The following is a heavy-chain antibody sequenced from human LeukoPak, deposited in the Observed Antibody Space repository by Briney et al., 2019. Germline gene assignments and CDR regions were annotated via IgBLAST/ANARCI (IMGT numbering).Heavy chain of an antibody. CDR1: GYTFTSYD. V-gene: IGHV1-8*01. Sequence: ASVKVSCKASGYTFTSYDFNWVRQATGQGLEWMGWMNPNSGNTGYAQKFQGRVTMTRNTSISTAYMELSSLRSEDTAVYYCARGYYYDSSGYWNAFDIWGQGTMVTVSS. D-gene: IGHD3-22*01. CDR2: MNPNSGNT. J-gene: IGHJ3*02. CDR3: ARGYYYDSSGYWNAFDI.